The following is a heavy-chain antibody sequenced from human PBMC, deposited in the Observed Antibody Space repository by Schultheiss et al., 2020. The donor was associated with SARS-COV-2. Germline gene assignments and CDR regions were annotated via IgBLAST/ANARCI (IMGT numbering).Heavy chain of an antibody. V-gene: IGHV4-4*07. CDR1: GASISSYY. J-gene: IGHJ6*03. Sequence: GSLRLSCTVSGASISSYYWSWIRQPAGKGLEWIGRIYTSGSTNYNPSLKSRVTMSVDTSKNQFSLKLSSVTAADTAVYYCARNKGDTRYSGYDNYYYYMDVWGKGTTVTVSS. CDR2: IYTSGST. CDR3: ARNKGDTRYSGYDNYYYYMDV. D-gene: IGHD5-12*01.